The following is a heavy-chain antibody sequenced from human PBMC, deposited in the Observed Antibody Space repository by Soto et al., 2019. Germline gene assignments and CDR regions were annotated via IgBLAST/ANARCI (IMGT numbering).Heavy chain of an antibody. CDR2: ISGSDSRT. Sequence: EVQILELGGSLVQPGGSLRLSCAASGFTFSSAAMNWVRQAPGKGLEWVSIISGSDSRTYYADSVKGRFTISRDNSKNTLYLDMNSLRAEDTAVYYCAKSLDIHYKNWFDPWGQGTLVTVSS. D-gene: IGHD4-4*01. J-gene: IGHJ5*02. CDR1: GFTFSSAA. CDR3: AKSLDIHYKNWFDP. V-gene: IGHV3-23*01.